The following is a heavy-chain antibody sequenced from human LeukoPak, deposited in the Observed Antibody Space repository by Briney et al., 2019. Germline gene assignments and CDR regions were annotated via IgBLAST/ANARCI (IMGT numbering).Heavy chain of an antibody. CDR1: GASITRYF. D-gene: IGHD5-12*01. CDR2: ISSGGCT. V-gene: IGHV4-59*01. J-gene: IGHJ4*02. CDR3: ARGDDYKSTLFDY. Sequence: TSETLSLTCTVSGASITRYFWNWIRQPPGKELEWIGYISSGGCTNYNPSLKSRVTISIDTSKNQFSLKLTSATAADTAVYYCARGDDYKSTLFDYWGQGTLVTVSS.